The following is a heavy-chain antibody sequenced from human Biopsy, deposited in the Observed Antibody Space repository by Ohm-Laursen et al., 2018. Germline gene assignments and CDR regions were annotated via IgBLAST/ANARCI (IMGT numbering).Heavy chain of an antibody. V-gene: IGHV1-69*13. D-gene: IGHD1-26*01. Sequence: SVKVSCNVSGGTFTNYAISWVRQAPGQGLEWMGGIIPIFGTANYAQKFQGRVTITADESTSTAYMELSSLRSDDTAVYYCARDALGGGSYRFFYWGQGSLVTVSS. CDR1: GGTFTNYA. CDR2: IIPIFGTA. J-gene: IGHJ4*02. CDR3: ARDALGGGSYRFFY.